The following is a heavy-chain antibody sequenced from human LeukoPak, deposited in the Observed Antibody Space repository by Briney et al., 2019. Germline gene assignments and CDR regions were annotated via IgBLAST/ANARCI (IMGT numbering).Heavy chain of an antibody. Sequence: GGSLRLSCAASGFTFSSYGMHWVRQAPGKGLEWVAFIRYDGSNKYYADSVKGRFTISRDNSKNTLYLQMNSLRAEDTAVYYCATDIGRSSGPTDYWGQGTLVTVSS. D-gene: IGHD3-22*01. V-gene: IGHV3-30*02. CDR2: IRYDGSNK. CDR3: ATDIGRSSGPTDY. CDR1: GFTFSSYG. J-gene: IGHJ4*02.